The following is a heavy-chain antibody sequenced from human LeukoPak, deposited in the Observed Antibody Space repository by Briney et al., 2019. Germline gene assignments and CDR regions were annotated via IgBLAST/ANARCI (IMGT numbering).Heavy chain of an antibody. CDR3: ARVTVRDDAFDI. CDR1: GYTFTSYD. J-gene: IGHJ3*02. D-gene: IGHD4-17*01. CDR2: MNPNSGNT. V-gene: IGHV1-8*01. Sequence: ASVKVPCKASGYTFTSYDINWVRQATGQGLEWMGWMNPNSGNTGYAQKFQGRVTMTRNTSISTAYMELSSMRSEDTAVYYCARVTVRDDAFDIWGQGTMVTVSS.